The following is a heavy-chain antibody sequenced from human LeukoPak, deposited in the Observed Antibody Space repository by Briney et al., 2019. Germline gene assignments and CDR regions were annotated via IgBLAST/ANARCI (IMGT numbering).Heavy chain of an antibody. V-gene: IGHV3-23*01. J-gene: IGHJ4*02. Sequence: QPGGSLRLSCAASGFTFSSYAMSWVRQAPGKGLEWVSAISGSGGSTYYADSVKGRFSISRDNAKNSLYLQMNSLRDEDTAVYYCARELYGDYVFDYWGQGTLVTVSS. D-gene: IGHD4-17*01. CDR3: ARELYGDYVFDY. CDR1: GFTFSSYA. CDR2: ISGSGGST.